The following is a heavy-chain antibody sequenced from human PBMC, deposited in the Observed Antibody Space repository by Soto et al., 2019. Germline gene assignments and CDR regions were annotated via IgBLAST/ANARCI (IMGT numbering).Heavy chain of an antibody. CDR1: GFTFSSYA. V-gene: IGHV3-64D*06. CDR3: AKVRLLLSFGERPEYYYGMDV. Sequence: PGGSLRLSCSASGFTFSSYAMHWVLQAPGNGLEYVSAISSNGGSTYYADSVKGRFTISRDNSKNTLYLQMSSLRAEDTAVYYCAKVRLLLSFGERPEYYYGMDVWGQGTTVTVYS. J-gene: IGHJ6*02. CDR2: ISSNGGST. D-gene: IGHD3-10*01.